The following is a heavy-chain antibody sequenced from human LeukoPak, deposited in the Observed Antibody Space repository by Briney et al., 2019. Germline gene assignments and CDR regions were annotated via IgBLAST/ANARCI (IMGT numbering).Heavy chain of an antibody. CDR3: ARLDSSSWFNWFDP. CDR1: GYTFTSYD. Sequence: ASVKVSCKASGYTFTSYDINWVRQATGQGLEWMGWMNPNSGNTGYAQKFQGRVTMTRNTSISTAYMELSSLRSEDTAVYYCARLDSSSWFNWFDPWGQGTLVTVSS. D-gene: IGHD6-13*01. CDR2: MNPNSGNT. J-gene: IGHJ5*02. V-gene: IGHV1-8*01.